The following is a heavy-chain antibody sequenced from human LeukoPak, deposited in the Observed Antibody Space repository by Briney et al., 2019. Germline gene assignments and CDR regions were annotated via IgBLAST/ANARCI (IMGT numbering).Heavy chain of an antibody. J-gene: IGHJ6*03. D-gene: IGHD2-8*01. V-gene: IGHV7-4-1*02. CDR3: ARGIGIGTVLMVHGNMDV. Sequence: GASVKVSCKASGYTFTKYGVYWVRQAPGQGLEWMGWINTDTGNPTYAQGFTGRFVFSLDTSVSTTYLQISRLKPEDTAVYYCARGIGIGTVLMVHGNMDVWGKGTTVTVSS. CDR1: GYTFTKYG. CDR2: INTDTGNP.